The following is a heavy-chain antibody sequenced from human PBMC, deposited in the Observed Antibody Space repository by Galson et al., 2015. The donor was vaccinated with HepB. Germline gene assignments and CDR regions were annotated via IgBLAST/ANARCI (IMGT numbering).Heavy chain of an antibody. CDR3: ATDPASGGYTYDY. J-gene: IGHJ4*02. V-gene: IGHV1-24*01. CDR1: GYTLTELS. D-gene: IGHD3-16*02. Sequence: SVKVSCKVSGYTLTELSMHWVRQAPGRGLEWMGGFDPEDGETIYAQKFQGRVTMTEDTSTDTAYMELSSLRSEDTAVYYCATDPASGGYTYDYWGQGTLVTVSS. CDR2: FDPEDGET.